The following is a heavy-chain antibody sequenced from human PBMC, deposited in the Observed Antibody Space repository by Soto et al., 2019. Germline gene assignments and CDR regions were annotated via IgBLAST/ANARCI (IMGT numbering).Heavy chain of an antibody. Sequence: QVQLQESGPGLVKPSQTLSLTCIVSGASLSSGDYYWSWIRQPPGKGLEWIAFIYYNGNNFYNPPLKRRVTIAIDTSNNQFSLTVRSVTAADTAVYYCARERRGGDSNGGVDYWGQGTLVTVSS. V-gene: IGHV4-30-4*01. CDR2: IYYNGNN. CDR1: GASLSSGDYY. J-gene: IGHJ4*02. D-gene: IGHD2-21*02. CDR3: ARERRGGDSNGGVDY.